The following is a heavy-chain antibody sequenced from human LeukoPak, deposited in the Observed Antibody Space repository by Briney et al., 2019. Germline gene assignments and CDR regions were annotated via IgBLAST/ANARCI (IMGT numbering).Heavy chain of an antibody. J-gene: IGHJ5*02. CDR1: GFTFSSYA. D-gene: IGHD3-16*01. Sequence: PGGSLRLSCAASGFTFSSYAMHWVRQAPGKGLEWVAVISYDGSNKYYADSVKGRFTISRDNSKNTLYLQMNSLRAEDTALYYCARDSWGLGPWGRGTLVTVSS. CDR2: ISYDGSNK. V-gene: IGHV3-30-3*01. CDR3: ARDSWGLGP.